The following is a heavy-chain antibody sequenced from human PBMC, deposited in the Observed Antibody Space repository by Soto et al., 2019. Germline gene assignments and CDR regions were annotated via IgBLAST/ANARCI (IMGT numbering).Heavy chain of an antibody. Sequence: SLRLSCAASGFTFDDYAMHWVRQPPGKGLEWVSGISWNSDSRGYADSVKGRFTISRDNAKNSLYLQMNTLRAEDTALYYCAKDFGSSWTDWYFDLWGRGALVTVSS. CDR2: ISWNSDSR. J-gene: IGHJ2*01. CDR1: GFTFDDYA. D-gene: IGHD6-13*01. V-gene: IGHV3-9*01. CDR3: AKDFGSSWTDWYFDL.